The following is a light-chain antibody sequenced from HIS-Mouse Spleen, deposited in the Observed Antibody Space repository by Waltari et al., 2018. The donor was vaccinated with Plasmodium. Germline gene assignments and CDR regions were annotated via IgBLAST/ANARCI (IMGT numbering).Light chain of an antibody. Sequence: EIVLTQSPATLSLSPGERAPLSFRASQIDSSYLAWYQQKPGQAPRLLIYDASNRATGIPARFSGSGSGTDFTLTISSLEPEDFAVYYCQQRSNWPRVLTFGGGTKVEIK. CDR3: QQRSNWPRVLT. V-gene: IGKV3-11*01. CDR2: DAS. CDR1: QIDSSY. J-gene: IGKJ4*01.